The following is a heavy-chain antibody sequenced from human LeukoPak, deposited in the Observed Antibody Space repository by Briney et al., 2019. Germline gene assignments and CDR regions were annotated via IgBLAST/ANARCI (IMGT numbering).Heavy chain of an antibody. V-gene: IGHV3-15*01. CDR2: IKSKTDGGTT. Sequence: PGGSLRLSCAASGFTFSNAWMSWVRQAPGKGLEWVGRIKSKTDGGTTDYAAPVKGRFTISRDDSKNTLYLQMNSLRAEDTAVYYCAITSGLSTSIPLGLARRLPPKDYWGQGTLVTVSS. CDR3: AITSGLSTSIPLGLARRLPPKDY. D-gene: IGHD5/OR15-5a*01. CDR1: GFTFSNAW. J-gene: IGHJ4*02.